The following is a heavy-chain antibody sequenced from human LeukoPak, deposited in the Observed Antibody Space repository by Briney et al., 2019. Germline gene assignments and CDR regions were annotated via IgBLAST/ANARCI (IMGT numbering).Heavy chain of an antibody. J-gene: IGHJ4*02. D-gene: IGHD6-6*01. V-gene: IGHV1-18*04. Sequence: ASVKVSCKASGGTFSTYTINWVRQAPGQGLEWMGWRSIYNGNTDYKLQGRVTMTTDTSTSTAYMEVRSLRSDDTAVYYCARGGPFPSGSSSREYYLDYWGQGTLVTVSS. CDR2: RSIYNGNT. CDR1: GGTFSTYT. CDR3: ARGGPFPSGSSSREYYLDY.